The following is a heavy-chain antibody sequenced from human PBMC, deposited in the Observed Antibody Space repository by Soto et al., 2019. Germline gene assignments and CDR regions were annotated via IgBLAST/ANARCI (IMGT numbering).Heavy chain of an antibody. D-gene: IGHD6-6*01. V-gene: IGHV4-31*01. J-gene: IGHJ4*02. Sequence: QVQQQESGPGLVKPSQSLSLTCSVSGESISSGGYYWSWIRHHPGKGLEWIGYIYDSESAYYNPSLTSLVTISMDTSMNHFAMRLRSVTAADTAVYYCARASSSSSAADYWGQGTLGSVSS. CDR2: IYDSESA. CDR1: GESISSGGYY. CDR3: ARASSSSSAADY.